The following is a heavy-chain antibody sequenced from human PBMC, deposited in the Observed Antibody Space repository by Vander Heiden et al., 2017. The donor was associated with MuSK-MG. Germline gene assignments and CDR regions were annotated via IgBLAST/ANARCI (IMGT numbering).Heavy chain of an antibody. CDR2: TYYRSRWYN. CDR3: ARDLYSSGWYRGDC. D-gene: IGHD6-19*01. V-gene: IGHV6-1*01. J-gene: IGHJ4*02. Sequence: VPLQQSGPGLVKPSQTLSLTCSISGDSVTSHSSAWNWIRQSPSRGLEWLGRTYYRSRWYNDYAVSVKSRITINPDTSKNQFSLQLNSVTPEDTAVYYCARDLYSSGWYRGDCWGQGTLVTVSS. CDR1: GDSVTSHSSA.